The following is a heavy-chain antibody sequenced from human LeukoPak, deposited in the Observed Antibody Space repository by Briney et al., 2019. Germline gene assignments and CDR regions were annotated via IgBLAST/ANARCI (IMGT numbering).Heavy chain of an antibody. CDR3: ARSTTIKGWFDP. CDR2: IYYSGST. D-gene: IGHD4-11*01. CDR1: GGPIGSSTYY. V-gene: IGHV4-39*01. Sequence: SETLSLTCTVSGGPIGSSTYYWGWIRQPPGKGLEWIGSIYYSGSTYYNPSLKSRVTISVDTSKNQFSLNLTSVTAADTAVYYCARSTTIKGWFDPWGQGTLVTVSS. J-gene: IGHJ5*02.